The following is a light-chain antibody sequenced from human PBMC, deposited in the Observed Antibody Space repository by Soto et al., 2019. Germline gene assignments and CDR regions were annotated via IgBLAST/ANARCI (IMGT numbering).Light chain of an antibody. CDR1: SSNIGTGYD. V-gene: IGLV1-40*01. CDR2: GNN. Sequence: QAVVTQPPSVSGAPGQRVTISCTGSSSNIGTGYDVHWYQHLPGTAPKLLIYGNNNRPSGVPDRFSGSMSGTSASLAITGLQAEDEADYYCQSYDRSLNRVFGGGTKLTVL. CDR3: QSYDRSLNRV. J-gene: IGLJ3*02.